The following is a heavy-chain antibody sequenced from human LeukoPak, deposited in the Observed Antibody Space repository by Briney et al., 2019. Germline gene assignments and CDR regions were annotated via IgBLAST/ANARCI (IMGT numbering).Heavy chain of an antibody. CDR3: ARAQGSYYHYYMDV. Sequence: AAVKVSCKASGYTFTSYGISWVRQAPGQGLEWMGIINPSGGSPNYAQKFQGRVTMTRDMSTSTVNMELSSLRSEDTAVYYCARAQGSYYHYYMDVWGKGTTVTVSS. CDR2: INPSGGSP. J-gene: IGHJ6*03. D-gene: IGHD1-26*01. V-gene: IGHV1-46*01. CDR1: GYTFTSYG.